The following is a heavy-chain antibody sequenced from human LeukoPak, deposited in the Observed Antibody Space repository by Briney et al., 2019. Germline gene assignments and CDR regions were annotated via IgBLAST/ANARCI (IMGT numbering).Heavy chain of an antibody. CDR2: IKQDGSEK. D-gene: IGHD6-19*01. J-gene: IGHJ4*02. Sequence: PGGSLRLSCAASGFTFSSYWMSWVRQAPGKGLEWVANIKQDGSEKYYVGSVKGRFTISRDNAKNSLDLQMNSLRAEDTAVYYCARVSIAVAAGDYWGQGTLVTVSS. CDR3: ARVSIAVAAGDY. V-gene: IGHV3-7*01. CDR1: GFTFSSYW.